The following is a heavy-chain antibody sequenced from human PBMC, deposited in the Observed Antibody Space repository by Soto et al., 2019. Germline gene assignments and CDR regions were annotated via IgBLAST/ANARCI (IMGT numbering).Heavy chain of an antibody. CDR3: ARGVSYYDFWSGYWNWFDP. V-gene: IGHV4-59*01. J-gene: IGHJ5*02. Sequence: TLSLTCTVSGGSISSYYWSWIRQPPRSGLEWIGYIYYSGSTNYNPSLKSRVTISVDTSKNQFSLKLSSVTAADTAVYYCARGVSYYDFWSGYWNWFDPWGQGTLVTVSS. CDR1: GGSISSYY. CDR2: IYYSGST. D-gene: IGHD3-3*01.